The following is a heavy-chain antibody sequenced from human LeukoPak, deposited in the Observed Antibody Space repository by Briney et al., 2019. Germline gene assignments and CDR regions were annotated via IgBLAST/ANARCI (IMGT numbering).Heavy chain of an antibody. V-gene: IGHV4-39*01. D-gene: IGHD3-22*01. J-gene: IGHJ6*03. Sequence: SETLSLTCTVSGGSISSSSYYWGWIRQPPGKGLEWIGSIYYSGSTYYNPSLKSRVTISVDTSKNQFSLKLSSVTAADTAVHYCARQLSSSGYYYYYYYYMDVWGKGTTVTISS. CDR1: GGSISSSSYY. CDR3: ARQLSSSGYYYYYYYYMDV. CDR2: IYYSGST.